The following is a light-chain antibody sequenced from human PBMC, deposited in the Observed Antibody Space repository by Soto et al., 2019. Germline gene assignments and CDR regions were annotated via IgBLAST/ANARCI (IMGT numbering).Light chain of an antibody. CDR2: RDS. J-gene: IGLJ2*01. CDR1: NIGSKI. V-gene: IGLV3-9*01. CDR3: QVWDSTTVL. Sequence: SYELTQPLSVSVALGQTARIPCGGNNIGSKIVHWYQQKPGQAPVVVIYRDSNRPSGIPERFSGSNSGNTATLIISRAQAGDEADYYCQVWDSTTVLFGGGTKLTVL.